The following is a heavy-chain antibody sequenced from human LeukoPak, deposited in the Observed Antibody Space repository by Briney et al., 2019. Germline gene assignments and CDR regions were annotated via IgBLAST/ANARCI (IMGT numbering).Heavy chain of an antibody. D-gene: IGHD2-2*01. J-gene: IGHJ4*02. CDR3: GEGGGSTSPHDY. Sequence: GGSLRLSCAPSGFTLSSYAMSWVRQAPGKGLEWVSAISVSVGSTYSADSVKGRFTSSRDTSTTTLYLQMKSLRPEDTAVDYCGEGGGSTSPHDYWGQGTLVTVSS. CDR1: GFTLSSYA. CDR2: ISVSVGST. V-gene: IGHV3-23*01.